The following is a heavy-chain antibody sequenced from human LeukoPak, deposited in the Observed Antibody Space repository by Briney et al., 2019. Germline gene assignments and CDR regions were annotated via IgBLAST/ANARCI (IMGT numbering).Heavy chain of an antibody. Sequence: GASVKVSCKASGYTFTSYYMHWVRQAPGQGLEWMGIINPSGGSTSYAQKFQGRVTMTRDTSTSTVYMELSSLRSEDTAVYYCARDLATIDGIAWYYFENWGQGTLVTVS. CDR2: INPSGGST. V-gene: IGHV1-46*01. CDR1: GYTFTSYY. J-gene: IGHJ4*02. CDR3: ARDLATIDGIAWYYFEN. D-gene: IGHD5-12*01.